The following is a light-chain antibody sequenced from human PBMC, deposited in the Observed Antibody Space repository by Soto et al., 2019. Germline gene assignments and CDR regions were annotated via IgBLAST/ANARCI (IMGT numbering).Light chain of an antibody. V-gene: IGLV2-8*01. Sequence: QSALTQPPSASGSPGQSVTISCTGTSSDIGGYNYVSWYQQHPGKAPKLMIYEVNKRPSGVPDRFSGSKSGNTASLTISGLQAEDEADYYCNSYAGSDNFDFGTGTKLTVI. CDR2: EVN. J-gene: IGLJ1*01. CDR1: SSDIGGYNY. CDR3: NSYAGSDNFD.